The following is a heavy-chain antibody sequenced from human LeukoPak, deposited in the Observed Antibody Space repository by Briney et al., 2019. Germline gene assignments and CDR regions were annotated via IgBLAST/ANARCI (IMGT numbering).Heavy chain of an antibody. Sequence: PGGSLRLSCAASGFTVSSNYMNWVRQAPGKGLEWVSMIYPNGNTFYTDSVKGRFTISRDNSKNTLDLQMSSLRAEDTAVYCCARRGHGYGSPFDYWGQGTLVTVSS. J-gene: IGHJ4*02. CDR3: ARRGHGYGSPFDY. CDR2: IYPNGNT. CDR1: GFTVSSNY. D-gene: IGHD5-18*01. V-gene: IGHV3-66*04.